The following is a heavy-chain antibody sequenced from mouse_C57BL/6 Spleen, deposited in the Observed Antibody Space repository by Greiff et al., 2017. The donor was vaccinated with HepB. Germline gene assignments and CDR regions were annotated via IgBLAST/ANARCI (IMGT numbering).Heavy chain of an antibody. Sequence: QVQLKQPGAELVKPGASVKLSCKASGYTFTSYWMHWVKQRPGRGLEWIGRIDPNSGGTKYNEKFKSKATLTVDKPSSTAYMQLSSLTSEDSAVYYCARSSHYYGSRDLYYFDYWGQGTTLTVSS. V-gene: IGHV1-72*01. D-gene: IGHD1-1*01. CDR3: ARSSHYYGSRDLYYFDY. CDR1: GYTFTSYW. CDR2: IDPNSGGT. J-gene: IGHJ2*01.